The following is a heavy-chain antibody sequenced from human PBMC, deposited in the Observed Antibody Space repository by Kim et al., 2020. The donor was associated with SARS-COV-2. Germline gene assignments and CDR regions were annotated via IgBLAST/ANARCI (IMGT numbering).Heavy chain of an antibody. J-gene: IGHJ3*02. CDR3: ARPNVGATSLFAFDI. CDR1: GGSISSSSYY. CDR2: IYYSGST. D-gene: IGHD1-26*01. V-gene: IGHV4-39*01. Sequence: SETLSLTCTVSGGSISSSSYYWGWIRQPPGKGLEWIGSIYYSGSTYYNPSLKSRVTISVDTSKNQFSLKLSSVTAADTAVYYCARPNVGATSLFAFDIWGQGTMVTVSS.